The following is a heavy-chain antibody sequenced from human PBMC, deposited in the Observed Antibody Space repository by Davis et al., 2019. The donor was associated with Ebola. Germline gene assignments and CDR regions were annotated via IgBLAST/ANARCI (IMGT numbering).Heavy chain of an antibody. CDR3: GSARGSGYPQSFEY. V-gene: IGHV3-48*03. J-gene: IGHJ4*02. D-gene: IGHD3-22*01. CDR1: GLSPGSYE. Sequence: PAESLTLSCAASGLSPGSYEMTWVRQALGKGLGYVSYISSSSTTIYYADSVKGRFTISRDNAKNSLYLQMNSLRVEDTAVYDCGSARGSGYPQSFEYWGRGTLVTVSS. CDR2: ISSSSTTI.